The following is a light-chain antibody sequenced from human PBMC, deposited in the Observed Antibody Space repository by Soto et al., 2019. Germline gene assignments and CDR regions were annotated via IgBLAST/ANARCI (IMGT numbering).Light chain of an antibody. CDR2: DAS. CDR3: KQYGSSPTT. V-gene: IGKV3-20*01. J-gene: IGKJ1*01. CDR1: QSVSSSY. Sequence: EIVLTQPPGTLSLSPGERATLSCRASQSVSSSYLAWYQQKPGQAHRLLIYDASYRATGIPARFSGSGSGTDFTLTIRSLEPEDFAVYYCKQYGSSPTTFGQGTKVDIK.